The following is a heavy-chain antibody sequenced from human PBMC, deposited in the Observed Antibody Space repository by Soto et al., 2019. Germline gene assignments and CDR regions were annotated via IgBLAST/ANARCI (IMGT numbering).Heavy chain of an antibody. CDR3: ARDRRCSGGSCFDY. Sequence: GXSLILSCAASGFTFSNAWMNCVRQAPGKGLEWVSSISSSSSYIYYADSVKGRFTISRDNAKNSLYLQMNSLRAEDTAVYYCARDRRCSGGSCFDYWGQGTLVTVS. D-gene: IGHD2-15*01. CDR2: ISSSSSYI. CDR1: GFTFSNAW. J-gene: IGHJ4*02. V-gene: IGHV3-21*01.